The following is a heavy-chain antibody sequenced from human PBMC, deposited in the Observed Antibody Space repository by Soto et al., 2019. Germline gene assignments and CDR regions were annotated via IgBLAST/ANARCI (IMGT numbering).Heavy chain of an antibody. J-gene: IGHJ2*01. CDR2: IYYSGST. CDR3: ARGGWYLDI. Sequence: QVQLQESGPGLVNPSETLSLTCTVSGGSMSTFYWSWIRQPPGKGLEWIGYIYYSGSTNYNASLKSRITMSVGTSINHFSLKLSSVTAADTAVYYCARGGWYLDIWGRGTLVTVSS. CDR1: GGSMSTFY. V-gene: IGHV4-59*01.